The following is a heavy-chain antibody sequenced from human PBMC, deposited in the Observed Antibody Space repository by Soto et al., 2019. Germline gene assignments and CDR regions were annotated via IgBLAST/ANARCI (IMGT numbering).Heavy chain of an antibody. CDR2: IYYSGST. D-gene: IGHD2-15*01. CDR1: GGSISSSSYY. CDR3: TRLGCSGGSCPFDP. Sequence: SETLSLTCTVSGGSISSSSYYWGWIRQPPGKGLEWIGSIYYSGSTYYNPSLKSRVTISIDTSKNQFSLRLSSVTAADTAVYFCTRLGCSGGSCPFDPWGQGTLVTVSS. J-gene: IGHJ5*02. V-gene: IGHV4-39*01.